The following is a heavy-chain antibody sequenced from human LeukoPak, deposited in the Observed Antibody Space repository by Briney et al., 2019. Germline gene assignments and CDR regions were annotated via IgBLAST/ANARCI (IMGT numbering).Heavy chain of an antibody. Sequence: GESLKISCETSGYTFTKFWVGWVRQTPGKGLEWLGMIYPDDSDTRYSPSFQGQVTMSVDKSISIVYLHWSSLKASDTAIYYCVRGKGSGTYYGFDDWGQGTVVSVVS. CDR1: GYTFTKFW. D-gene: IGHD3-10*01. J-gene: IGHJ4*02. CDR3: VRGKGSGTYYGFDD. CDR2: IYPDDSDT. V-gene: IGHV5-51*01.